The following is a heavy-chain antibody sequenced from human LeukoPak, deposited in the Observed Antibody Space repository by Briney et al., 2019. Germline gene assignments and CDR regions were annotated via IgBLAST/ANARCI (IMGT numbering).Heavy chain of an antibody. V-gene: IGHV4-61*02. Sequence: SETLSLTCTVSGGSISSGSYYWSWIRQPAGKGLEWIGRIYTSGSTNYNPSLKSRVTISVDTSKNQFSLKLSSVTAADTAVYYCARQRYSSSWYPRSYYYYYMDVWGKGTTVTVSS. CDR1: GGSISSGSYY. CDR2: IYTSGST. CDR3: ARQRYSSSWYPRSYYYYYMDV. D-gene: IGHD6-13*01. J-gene: IGHJ6*03.